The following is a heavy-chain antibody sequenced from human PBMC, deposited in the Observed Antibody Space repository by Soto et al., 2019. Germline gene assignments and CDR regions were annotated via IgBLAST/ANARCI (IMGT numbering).Heavy chain of an antibody. J-gene: IGHJ4*02. CDR3: ARDAYSYDTSGSYSA. CDR2: INSDGRST. D-gene: IGHD3-22*01. V-gene: IGHV3-74*01. CDR1: GFTFKNYW. Sequence: GGSLRLSCAASGFTFKNYWMHWVRQVPGKGLVWVSRINSDGRSTSYADSVKGRFTISRDNAKNTLYLQMNSLRAEDTAVYYCARDAYSYDTSGSYSAWGQGTLATVSS.